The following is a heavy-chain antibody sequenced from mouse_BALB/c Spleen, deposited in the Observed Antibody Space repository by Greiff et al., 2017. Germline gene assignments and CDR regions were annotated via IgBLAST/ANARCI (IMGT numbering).Heavy chain of an antibody. V-gene: IGHV1-9*01. D-gene: IGHD1-2*01. CDR3: ARERDYYGYYAMDY. CDR2: ILPGSGST. CDR1: GYTFSSYW. J-gene: IGHJ4*01. Sequence: QVQLQQSGAELMKPGASVKISCKATGYTFSSYWIEWVKQRPGHGLEWIGEILPGSGSTNYNEKFKGKATFTADTSSNTAYMQLSSLTSEDSAVYYCARERDYYGYYAMDYWGQGTSVTVSS.